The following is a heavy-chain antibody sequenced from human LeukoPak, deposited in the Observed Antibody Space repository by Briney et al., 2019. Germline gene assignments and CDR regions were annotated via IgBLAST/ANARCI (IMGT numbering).Heavy chain of an antibody. CDR3: ATADSGCYYSLFDY. Sequence: PGGSLRLSCAASGFTVSSNYMSWVRQAPGKGLEWDSVVYSGGSTHYTDSVKGRFTISRDNSKNTLYLHMNSLRAEDTAVYYFATADSGCYYSLFDYWGQGTLVTVSS. CDR1: GFTVSSNY. D-gene: IGHD1-26*01. J-gene: IGHJ4*02. CDR2: VYSGGST. V-gene: IGHV3-66*01.